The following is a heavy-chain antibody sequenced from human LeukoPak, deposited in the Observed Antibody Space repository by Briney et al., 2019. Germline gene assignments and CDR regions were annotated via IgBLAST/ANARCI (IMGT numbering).Heavy chain of an antibody. CDR1: GFTFSGSA. V-gene: IGHV3-73*01. CDR3: TRHSTYYDILTGYYDPRAFDI. CDR2: IRSKANSYAT. D-gene: IGHD3-9*01. J-gene: IGHJ3*02. Sequence: GGSLRLSCAASGFTFSGSAMHWVRQASGKGLEWVGRIRSKANSYATAYAASVKGRFTISRDDSKNTAYLQMNSLKTEDTAVYYCTRHSTYYDILTGYYDPRAFDIWGQGTMATVSS.